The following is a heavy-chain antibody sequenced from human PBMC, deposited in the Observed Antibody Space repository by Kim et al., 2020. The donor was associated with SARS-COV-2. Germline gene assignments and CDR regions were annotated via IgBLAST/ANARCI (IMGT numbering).Heavy chain of an antibody. Sequence: GGSLRLSCAASGFTFSSYSMNWVRQAPGKGLEWVSYISSSSSTIYYADSVKGRFTISRDNAKNSLYLQMNSLRDEDTAVYYCARDYRYDSSGYYSDAFDIWGQGTMVTVSS. J-gene: IGHJ3*02. CDR1: GFTFSSYS. CDR2: ISSSSSTI. D-gene: IGHD3-22*01. CDR3: ARDYRYDSSGYYSDAFDI. V-gene: IGHV3-48*02.